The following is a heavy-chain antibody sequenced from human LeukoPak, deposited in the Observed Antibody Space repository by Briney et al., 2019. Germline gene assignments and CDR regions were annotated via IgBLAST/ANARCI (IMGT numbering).Heavy chain of an antibody. CDR3: ARGRYSYGSSPGRVGISYY. CDR1: GYTFTSYD. CDR2: MNPNSGNT. D-gene: IGHD5-18*01. Sequence: ASVKVSCKTSGYTFTSYDINWVRQATGQGLEWMGWMNPNSGNTGYAQKFQGRVTITRNTSISTAYMELSSLRSEDTAVYYCARGRYSYGSSPGRVGISYYWGQGTLVTVSS. V-gene: IGHV1-8*03. J-gene: IGHJ4*01.